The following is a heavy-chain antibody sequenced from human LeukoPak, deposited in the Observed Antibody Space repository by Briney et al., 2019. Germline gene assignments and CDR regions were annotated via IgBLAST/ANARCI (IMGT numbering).Heavy chain of an antibody. Sequence: ATVKVSCKVSEYTFRVYHIHWVPQAPGQGLEWMGWISAYNGNTDYAQKLQGRVTMTTDTSTSTAYMELRSLRSDDTAVYYCARLFHPGYYYSRAEYFQHWGQGTLVTVSS. J-gene: IGHJ1*01. D-gene: IGHD3-22*01. V-gene: IGHV1-18*04. CDR1: EYTFRVYH. CDR2: ISAYNGNT. CDR3: ARLFHPGYYYSRAEYFQH.